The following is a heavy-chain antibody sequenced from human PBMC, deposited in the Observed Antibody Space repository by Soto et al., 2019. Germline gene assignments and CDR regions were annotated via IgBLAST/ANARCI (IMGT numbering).Heavy chain of an antibody. Sequence: PXQXLSLTCAISGDXVSSNSDAWNWIRQSPSRGLEWLGRKYYRSKWYNDYAVSVKSRITINPDTSKNQFSLQLNSVTPEDTAVYYCAREDHWQQLSLDVWGQGTTVTVS. D-gene: IGHD6-13*01. CDR3: AREDHWQQLSLDV. CDR1: GDXVSSNSDA. J-gene: IGHJ6*02. CDR2: KYYRSKWYN. V-gene: IGHV6-1*01.